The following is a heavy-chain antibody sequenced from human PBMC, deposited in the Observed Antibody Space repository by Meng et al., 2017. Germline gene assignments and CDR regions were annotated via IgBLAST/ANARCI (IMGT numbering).Heavy chain of an antibody. CDR2: INHSGST. Sequence: SETLSLTCAVYGGSSSGYYWSWIRQPPGKGLEWIGEINHSGSTNYNPSLKSRVTISVDTSKNQFSLKLSSVTAADTAVYYCARVAGENKTLDYWGQGTLVTVSS. V-gene: IGHV4-34*01. D-gene: IGHD6-19*01. CDR3: ARVAGENKTLDY. CDR1: GGSSSGYY. J-gene: IGHJ4*02.